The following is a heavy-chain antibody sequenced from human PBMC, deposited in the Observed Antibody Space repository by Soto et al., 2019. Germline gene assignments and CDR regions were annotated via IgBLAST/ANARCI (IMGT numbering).Heavy chain of an antibody. J-gene: IGHJ6*02. CDR1: GGSISGYY. CDR2: IYTSGST. D-gene: IGHD2-2*01. CDR3: ARGGVRTTGYCSSTSCYRYYGMDV. V-gene: IGHV4-4*07. Sequence: XETLYLTCTVSGGSISGYYWSLIRQPAGKGLEWIGRIYTSGSTNYNPSLKSRVTMSVDTSKNQFSLKLSSVTAADTAVYYCARGGVRTTGYCSSTSCYRYYGMDVWGQGTTVTVSS.